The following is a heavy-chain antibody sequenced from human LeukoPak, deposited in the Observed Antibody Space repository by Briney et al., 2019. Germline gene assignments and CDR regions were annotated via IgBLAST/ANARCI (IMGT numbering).Heavy chain of an antibody. V-gene: IGHV3-21*01. D-gene: IGHD6-13*01. CDR2: ISSSRSYI. CDR1: GFTFSSYS. CDR3: ARFIAAPYYFDY. J-gene: IGHJ4*02. Sequence: GGSLRLSCAASGFTFSSYSMNWVRQAPGKGLEWVSFISSSRSYIYYADSVKGRFAISRDNAKNSLYLQMNSLRAEVTAVYYCARFIAAPYYFDYWGRGTLVTVSS.